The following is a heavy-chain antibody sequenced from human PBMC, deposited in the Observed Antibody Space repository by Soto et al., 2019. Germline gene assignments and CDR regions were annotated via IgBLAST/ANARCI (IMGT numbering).Heavy chain of an antibody. CDR2: IIPLVGTE. D-gene: IGHD3-16*01. V-gene: IGHV1-69*01. CDR3: AKEADKRWLNLFCL. CDR1: GGTFSTYG. J-gene: IGHJ4*02. Sequence: QVQLVQSGAEVKRPGSSVKVSCMASGGTFSTYGVSWVRQAPGQGLEWMGGIIPLVGTEKYPQRFQGRVTISVDQSMTKGYIEMRRLRSDDTAVLFRAKEADKRWLNLFCLWGQGTLVTVSS.